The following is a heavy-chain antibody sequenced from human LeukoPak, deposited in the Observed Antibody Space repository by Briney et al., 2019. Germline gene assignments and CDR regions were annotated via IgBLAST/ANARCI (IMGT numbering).Heavy chain of an antibody. V-gene: IGHV3-30-3*01. CDR3: ARALSPIVVVPAPVDY. D-gene: IGHD2-2*01. CDR2: ISYDGSNK. J-gene: IGHJ4*02. CDR1: GFTFSSYA. Sequence: GGSLRLSCAASGFTFSSYAMHWVRQAPGKGLEWVAVISYDGSNKYYADSVKGRFTISRDNSKNTLYLQMNSLRAEDTAVYYCARALSPIVVVPAPVDYWGQGTLVTVSS.